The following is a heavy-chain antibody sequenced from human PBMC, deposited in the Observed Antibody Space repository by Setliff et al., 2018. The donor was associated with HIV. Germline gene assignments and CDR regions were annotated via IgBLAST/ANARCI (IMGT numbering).Heavy chain of an antibody. J-gene: IGHJ4*02. CDR3: TRDVAWNFFDY. CDR2: ISHDGTVT. CDR1: GFSFSTYV. Sequence: GESLKISCAASGFSFSTYVMHWVRQTPGKGLMWVSRISHDGTVTSYADSVKGRFSISRDNAKDTLYLQMNSLRADDTAMYYCTRDVAWNFFDYWGQGTLVTVSS. V-gene: IGHV3-74*01. D-gene: IGHD1-1*01.